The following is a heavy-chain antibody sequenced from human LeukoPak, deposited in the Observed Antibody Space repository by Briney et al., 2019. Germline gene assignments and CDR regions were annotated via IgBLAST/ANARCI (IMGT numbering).Heavy chain of an antibody. CDR2: IYYSGST. Sequence: PSETLSLTCTVSGGSISSSSYYWGWIRQPPGKGLEWIGSIYYSGSTYYNPSLKSRVTISVDTSKNQFSLKMSSVTAADTAVYYCAREGNFASYDLLTGIMDVWGKGTTVTISS. CDR1: GGSISSSSYY. V-gene: IGHV4-39*07. CDR3: AREGNFASYDLLTGIMDV. D-gene: IGHD3-9*01. J-gene: IGHJ6*03.